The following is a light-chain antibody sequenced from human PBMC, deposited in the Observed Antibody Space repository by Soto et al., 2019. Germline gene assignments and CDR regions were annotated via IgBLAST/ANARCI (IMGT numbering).Light chain of an antibody. Sequence: EIVVTQSPATLSVSPGERATLCCRASQSVTSNLAWYQQKPGQAPRLLIFSASTRATGIPARFSGSGSGTDFTLTISRLEPEDFAVYYCQYYDESMWTFGQGTKVDIK. J-gene: IGKJ1*01. V-gene: IGKV3-15*01. CDR1: QSVTSN. CDR2: SAS. CDR3: QYYDESMWT.